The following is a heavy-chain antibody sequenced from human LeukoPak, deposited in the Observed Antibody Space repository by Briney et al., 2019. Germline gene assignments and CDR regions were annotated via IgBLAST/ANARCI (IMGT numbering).Heavy chain of an antibody. Sequence: ASVKFSCKASGYTFTSYAMNWVRQAPGQGLEWMGWINTNTGNPTYAQGFTGRFVFSLDTSVSTAYLQISSLKAEDTAVYYCGSGSYYNPNYYYYGMDVWGQGTTVTVSS. CDR2: INTNTGNP. CDR1: GYTFTSYA. D-gene: IGHD3-10*01. CDR3: GSGSYYNPNYYYYGMDV. V-gene: IGHV7-4-1*02. J-gene: IGHJ6*02.